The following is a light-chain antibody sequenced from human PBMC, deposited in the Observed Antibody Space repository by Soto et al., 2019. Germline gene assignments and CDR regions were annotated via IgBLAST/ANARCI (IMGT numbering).Light chain of an antibody. V-gene: IGLV1-40*01. CDR2: GNR. CDR3: QAYDYSLTASV. J-gene: IGLJ7*01. Sequence: QSVLTQPPSVSGAPGQRVTLSCTGTSSNLGAGYDVHWYQQLPGAAPKLVIFGNRNRPSGVSERFSGSKSGTSASLAITGLQAEDEADYYCQAYDYSLTASVFGGGTQLTVL. CDR1: SSNLGAGYD.